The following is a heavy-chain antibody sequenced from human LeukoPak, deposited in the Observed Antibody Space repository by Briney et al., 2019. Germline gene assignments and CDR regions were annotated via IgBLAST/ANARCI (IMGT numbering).Heavy chain of an antibody. CDR1: GLIFSRYA. V-gene: IGHV3-30-3*01. D-gene: IGHD1-1*01. Sequence: GGSLRLSCAASGLIFSRYAMHWVRQAPGKGLELVAVISKDGSNRYYADSVKGRFTISRDNSKNTLYLQMNSLRAEDTAVYYCAKDLYPGTPTKTFDYWGQGTLVTVSS. CDR2: ISKDGSNR. J-gene: IGHJ4*02. CDR3: AKDLYPGTPTKTFDY.